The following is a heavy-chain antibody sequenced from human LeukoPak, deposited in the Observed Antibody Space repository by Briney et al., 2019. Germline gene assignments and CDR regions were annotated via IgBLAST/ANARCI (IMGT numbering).Heavy chain of an antibody. CDR2: INHSGST. D-gene: IGHD4-17*01. Sequence: PSETLSLTCAVYGGSFSGYYWSWIRQPPGEGLEWIGEINHSGSTNYNPSLKSRVTISVDTSKNQFSLKLSSVTAADTAVYYCARGLYDSGDYYYGMDVWGQGTTVTVSS. V-gene: IGHV4-34*01. CDR1: GGSFSGYY. J-gene: IGHJ6*02. CDR3: ARGLYDSGDYYYGMDV.